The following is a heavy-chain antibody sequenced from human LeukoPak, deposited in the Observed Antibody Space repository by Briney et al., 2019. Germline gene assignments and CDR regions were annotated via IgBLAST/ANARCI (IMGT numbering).Heavy chain of an antibody. CDR1: GFTFSSYG. V-gene: IGHV3-23*01. CDR3: ARTHREGYSSGPIDY. CDR2: ISGSGGST. J-gene: IGHJ4*02. Sequence: PGGSLRLSCAASGFTFSSYGMSWVRQAPGKGLEWVSAISGSGGSTYYADSVKGRFTISRDNSKNTLYLQMNSLRAEDTAVYYCARTHREGYSSGPIDYWGQGTLVTVSS. D-gene: IGHD6-19*01.